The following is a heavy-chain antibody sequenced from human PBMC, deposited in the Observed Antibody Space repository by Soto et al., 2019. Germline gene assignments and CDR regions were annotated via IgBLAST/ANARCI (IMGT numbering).Heavy chain of an antibody. J-gene: IGHJ4*02. CDR3: ARDRGSYALDY. D-gene: IGHD1-26*01. Sequence: QVQLVQSGAEVKKPGASVKVSCKASGYTFTSYGISWVRQAPGQGLEWMGWISAYTGNTNYAQKLQGRVTMTTDTSTSKDYMELRSRRSDDTAVYYCARDRGSYALDYWGQGTLVTVSS. CDR1: GYTFTSYG. CDR2: ISAYTGNT. V-gene: IGHV1-18*01.